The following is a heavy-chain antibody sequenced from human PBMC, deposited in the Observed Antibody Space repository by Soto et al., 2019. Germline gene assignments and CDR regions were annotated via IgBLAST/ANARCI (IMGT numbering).Heavy chain of an antibody. CDR1: GYTFTIYG. V-gene: IGHV1-18*01. CDR2: ISAYNGNT. Sequence: ASVKVSCKASGYTFTIYGISLVRQAPGQGLEWMGWISAYNGNTNYAQKLQGRVTMTTDTSTSTAYMELRSLRSDDTAVYYCARGTGTTLFYYYYGMDVWGQGTTVTVSS. J-gene: IGHJ6*02. D-gene: IGHD1-7*01. CDR3: ARGTGTTLFYYYYGMDV.